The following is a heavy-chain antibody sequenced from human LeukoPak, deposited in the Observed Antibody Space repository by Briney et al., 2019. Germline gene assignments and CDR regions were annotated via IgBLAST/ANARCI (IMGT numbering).Heavy chain of an antibody. D-gene: IGHD1-26*01. CDR1: GYTFSSYG. CDR3: ARDRTTIYYYYYMDV. V-gene: IGHV1-18*01. CDR2: ISAYNGNT. Sequence: ASVKLSCKASGYTFSSYGISWVRQAHGQGLEWMGWISAYNGNTNYAQKLQGRVTMTTDTSTSTAYMELRSLRSDDTAVYYCARDRTTIYYYYYMDVWGKGTTVTVSS. J-gene: IGHJ6*03.